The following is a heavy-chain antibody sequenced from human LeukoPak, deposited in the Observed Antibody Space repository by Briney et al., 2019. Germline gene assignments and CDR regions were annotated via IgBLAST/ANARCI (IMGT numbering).Heavy chain of an antibody. CDR2: IKQDVSEK. CDR3: ARHEPRGSFSVDY. J-gene: IGHJ4*02. D-gene: IGHD1-26*01. V-gene: IGHV3-7*01. CDR1: GFTFSSYA. Sequence: PGGSLRLSCAASGFTFSSYAMSWVRQAPGKGLEWVANIKQDVSEKYYVDSVKGRFTISRDNAKKSLYLQMNSLRAEDTAVYYCARHEPRGSFSVDYWGQGTLVTVSS.